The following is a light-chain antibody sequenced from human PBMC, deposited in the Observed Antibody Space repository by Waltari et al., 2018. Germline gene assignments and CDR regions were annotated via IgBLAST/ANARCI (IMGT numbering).Light chain of an antibody. V-gene: IGKV1-5*01. CDR2: DAS. J-gene: IGKJ1*01. Sequence: DTQMTQSPSTLSASVGDRVTTTCRASQSISSSLAWYQQKPGRAPRLLIYDASTLESGVPLRFSGSGSGTEFTLTISKLQPDDFATYFCQHYSPYSWTFGQGTKVEIK. CDR3: QHYSPYSWT. CDR1: QSISSS.